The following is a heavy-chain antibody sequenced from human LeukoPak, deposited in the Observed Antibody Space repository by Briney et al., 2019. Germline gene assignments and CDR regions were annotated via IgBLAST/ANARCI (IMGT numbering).Heavy chain of an antibody. CDR1: GFTVGSNY. D-gene: IGHD3-9*01. CDR2: IYSGGST. CDR3: AVILTDDAFDI. Sequence: GGSLRLSCAASGFTVGSNYMSWVRQAPGKGLEWVSVIYSGGSTYYADPVKGRFTISRDNSKNTLYLQMNSLRAEDTAVYYCAVILTDDAFDIWGQGTMVTVSS. V-gene: IGHV3-53*01. J-gene: IGHJ3*02.